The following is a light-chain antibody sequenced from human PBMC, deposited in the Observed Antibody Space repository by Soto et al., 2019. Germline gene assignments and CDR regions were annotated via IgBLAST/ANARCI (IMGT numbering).Light chain of an antibody. CDR3: CSYAGSNNFV. V-gene: IGLV2-23*01. J-gene: IGLJ1*01. CDR1: SSDVGTYNL. Sequence: QSVLTQPASVSGSPGQSITISCTGTSSDVGTYNLVSWHQHHPGKAPKLIIYEGSKRPSGVSNRFSGSKSGNTASLTISGLQAEDEADYYCCSYAGSNNFVFGTGTKLTVL. CDR2: EGS.